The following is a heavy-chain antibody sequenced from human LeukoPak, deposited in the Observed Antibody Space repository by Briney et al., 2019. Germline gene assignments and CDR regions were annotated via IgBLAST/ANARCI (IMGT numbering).Heavy chain of an antibody. CDR3: ARVISADYYTYTDV. D-gene: IGHD2-21*01. J-gene: IGHJ6*03. V-gene: IGHV1-69*05. CDR2: IIPIFGTA. CDR1: GGTFSSYA. Sequence: SVKVSFKASGGTFSSYAISWVRQAPGQGLEWMGGIIPIFGTANYAQKFQGRVTITTDEPTSTAYMELSSLRSEDTAVFYCARVISADYYTYTDVWGKGTTVTVSS.